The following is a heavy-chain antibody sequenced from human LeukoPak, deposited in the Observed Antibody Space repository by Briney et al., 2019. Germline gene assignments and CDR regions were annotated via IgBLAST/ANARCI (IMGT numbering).Heavy chain of an antibody. CDR1: GGSISSSSYY. D-gene: IGHD6-19*01. CDR3: AGRIAVAGTSYFDY. V-gene: IGHV4-39*01. J-gene: IGHJ4*02. Sequence: SETLPLTCTVSGGSISSSSYYWGWIRQPAGKGLEWIGSIYYSGSTYYNPSLKSRVTISVDTSKNQFSLKLSSVTAADTAVYYCAGRIAVAGTSYFDYWGQGTLVTVSS. CDR2: IYYSGST.